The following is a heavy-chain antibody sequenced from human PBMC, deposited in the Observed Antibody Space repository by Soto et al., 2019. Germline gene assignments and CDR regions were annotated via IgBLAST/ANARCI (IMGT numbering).Heavy chain of an antibody. J-gene: IGHJ4*02. V-gene: IGHV3-53*01. CDR3: ARSPHYDILTGDGAYFDY. Sequence: VGSLRLSCAASGFTFGGSAMHWVRQASGKGLEWVSVIYSGGSTYYADSVKGRFTISRDNSKNTLYLQMNSLRAEDTAVYYCARSPHYDILTGDGAYFDYWGQGTLVTVSS. CDR2: IYSGGST. CDR1: GFTFGGSA. D-gene: IGHD3-9*01.